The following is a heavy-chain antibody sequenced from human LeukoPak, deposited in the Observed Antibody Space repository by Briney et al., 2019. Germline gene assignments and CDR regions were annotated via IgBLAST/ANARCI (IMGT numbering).Heavy chain of an antibody. Sequence: GGSLRLSCAASGFTFSSYGMHWVRQAPGKGLEWVAIISYDGSDKYYADSVKGRFTISRDNSKNTLYVQMNSLRAEDTAIYYCAKDGGLRQWLVSGDYYYGMDVWGKGTTVTVSS. CDR1: GFTFSSYG. CDR2: ISYDGSDK. CDR3: AKDGGLRQWLVSGDYYYGMDV. V-gene: IGHV3-30*18. J-gene: IGHJ6*04. D-gene: IGHD6-19*01.